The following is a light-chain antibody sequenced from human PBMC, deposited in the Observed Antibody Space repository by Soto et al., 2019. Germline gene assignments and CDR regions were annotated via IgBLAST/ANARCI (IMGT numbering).Light chain of an antibody. CDR2: GAF. Sequence: EIVLTQSPGTLSFSPGERATLSCRASQSVGSYVAWYQHKPGQGPRLLICGAFTRATGIPDRFSGSGSGTDFTLSISSLEPEDFAVYYCQQYGSPWTFGQGTKVDIK. V-gene: IGKV3-20*01. J-gene: IGKJ1*01. CDR3: QQYGSPWT. CDR1: QSVGSY.